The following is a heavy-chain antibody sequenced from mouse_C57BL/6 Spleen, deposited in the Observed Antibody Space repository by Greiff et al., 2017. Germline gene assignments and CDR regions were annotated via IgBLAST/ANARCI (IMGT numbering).Heavy chain of an antibody. CDR3: ARRDYYGSSYWYFDV. D-gene: IGHD1-1*01. CDR1: GFTFSSYT. Sequence: DVKLVESGGGLVKPGGSLKLSCAASGFTFSSYTMSWVRQTPEKRLEWVATLSGGGGNTYYPDSVKGRFTISRDNAKNTLYLQMSSLRSEDTALYYCARRDYYGSSYWYFDVWGTGTTVTVSS. V-gene: IGHV5-9*01. CDR2: LSGGGGNT. J-gene: IGHJ1*03.